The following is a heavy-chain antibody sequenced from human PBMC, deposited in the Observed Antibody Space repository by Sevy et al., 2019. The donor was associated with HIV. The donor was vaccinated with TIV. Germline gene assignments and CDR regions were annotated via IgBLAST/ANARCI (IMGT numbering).Heavy chain of an antibody. CDR2: INHSGST. CDR1: GGSFSGYY. D-gene: IGHD5-18*01. Sequence: SETLSLTCAVYGGSFSGYYWSWIRQPPGKGLEWIGEINHSGSTNYNPSLKSRVTISVDTSKNQFALKLSSLTAADTAVYYCAKAGRGGTYSYGSYYFDYWGQGTLVTVSS. V-gene: IGHV4-34*01. J-gene: IGHJ4*02. CDR3: AKAGRGGTYSYGSYYFDY.